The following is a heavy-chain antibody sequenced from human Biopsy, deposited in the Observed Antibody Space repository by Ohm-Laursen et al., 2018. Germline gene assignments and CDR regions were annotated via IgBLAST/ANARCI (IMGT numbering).Heavy chain of an antibody. CDR1: GGSISNNNYY. J-gene: IGHJ5*02. V-gene: IGHV4-39*01. CDR2: IFYRAST. CDR3: ARDYDTSGYYYVS. D-gene: IGHD3-22*01. Sequence: SDTLSLTCTVSGGSISNNNYYWGWIRQPPGKGLEWIGSIFYRASTHYKPSLKSRVNISVDTSKNQFSLKLNSVTAADTAVYYCARDYDTSGYYYVSWGQGTLVTVSS.